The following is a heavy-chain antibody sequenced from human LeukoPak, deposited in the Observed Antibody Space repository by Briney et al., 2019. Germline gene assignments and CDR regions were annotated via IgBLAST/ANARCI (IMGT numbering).Heavy chain of an antibody. J-gene: IGHJ4*02. CDR3: AKDRHPWYRTLYYFDY. CDR1: GFTFSSYG. CDR2: IRYDGSNK. Sequence: GGSLRLSCAASGFTFSSYGMHWVRQAPGKGLEWVAFIRYDGSNKYYADSVKGQFTISRDNSKNTLYLQMNSLRAEDTAVYYCAKDRHPWYRTLYYFDYWGQGTLVTVSS. D-gene: IGHD1-1*01. V-gene: IGHV3-30*02.